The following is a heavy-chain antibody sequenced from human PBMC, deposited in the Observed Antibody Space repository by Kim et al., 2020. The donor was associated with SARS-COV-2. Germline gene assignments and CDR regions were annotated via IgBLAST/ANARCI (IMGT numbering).Heavy chain of an antibody. CDR1: GFAFSTSW. J-gene: IGHJ4*02. V-gene: IGHV3-7*01. Sequence: GGSLRLSCVGSGFAFSTSWMTWVRQVPGKGLEWVANIKEDGRDTYYVDSVKGRFTISRDNAKSSVYLQMNSLRAEDTAVYYCARDPYDSSGYGVFDYWGQGTLVTVAS. CDR2: IKEDGRDT. D-gene: IGHD3-22*01. CDR3: ARDPYDSSGYGVFDY.